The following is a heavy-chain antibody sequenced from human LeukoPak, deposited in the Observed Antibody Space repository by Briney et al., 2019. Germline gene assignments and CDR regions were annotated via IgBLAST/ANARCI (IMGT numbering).Heavy chain of an antibody. V-gene: IGHV1-2*02. Sequence: ASVKVSCKASGYTFTDYYIHWVRQAPGQGLEWMGWINPNTGGTHSAQIFQGRLTLTRDTSISTAYMDLSGLTSDDTAVYYCAKVIQGAVAFDYWGQGTLVTVSS. CDR2: INPNTGGT. D-gene: IGHD6-19*01. CDR1: GYTFTDYY. J-gene: IGHJ4*02. CDR3: AKVIQGAVAFDY.